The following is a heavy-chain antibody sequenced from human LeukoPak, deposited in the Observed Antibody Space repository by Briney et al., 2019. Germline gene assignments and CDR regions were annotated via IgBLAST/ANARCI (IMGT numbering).Heavy chain of an antibody. Sequence: ASVKVSCKASGYTFTSYGISWVRQAPGQGLEWMGWISAYNGNTNYAQKLQGRVTMTTDTSTSTAYMELRRLTSDDTAVYYCARDFPLMSAQWLVGFDYWGQGTLVTVSS. CDR2: ISAYNGNT. CDR1: GYTFTSYG. CDR3: ARDFPLMSAQWLVGFDY. J-gene: IGHJ4*02. V-gene: IGHV1-18*01. D-gene: IGHD6-19*01.